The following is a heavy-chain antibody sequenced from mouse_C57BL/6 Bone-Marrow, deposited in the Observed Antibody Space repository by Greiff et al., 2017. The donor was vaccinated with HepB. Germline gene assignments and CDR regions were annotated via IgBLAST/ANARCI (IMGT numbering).Heavy chain of an antibody. CDR1: GYSFTGYF. D-gene: IGHD2-3*01. CDR3: ARGGWLNYYFDY. Sequence: EVQLQQSGPELVKPGDSVKISCKASGYSFTGYFMNWVMQSHGKSLEWIGRINPYNGDTFYNQKFKGKATLTVDKSSSTAHMELRSLTSEDSAVYYCARGGWLNYYFDYWGQGTTLTVSS. J-gene: IGHJ2*01. V-gene: IGHV1-20*01. CDR2: INPYNGDT.